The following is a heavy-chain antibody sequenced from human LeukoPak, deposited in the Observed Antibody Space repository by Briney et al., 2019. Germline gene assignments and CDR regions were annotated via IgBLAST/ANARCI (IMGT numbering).Heavy chain of an antibody. CDR1: GGSISSYY. Sequence: SETLSLTCTVSGGSISSYYWSWIRQPPGKGLEWIGYIYYSGSTNYNPSLKSRVTISVDTSKNQFSLKLSSVTAADTAVYYCARVTYYYYGMDVWGQGTTVTVSS. D-gene: IGHD4-11*01. CDR3: ARVTYYYYGMDV. V-gene: IGHV4-59*08. CDR2: IYYSGST. J-gene: IGHJ6*02.